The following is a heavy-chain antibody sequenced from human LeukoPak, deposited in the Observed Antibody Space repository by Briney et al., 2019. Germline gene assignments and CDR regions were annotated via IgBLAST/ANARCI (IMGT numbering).Heavy chain of an antibody. Sequence: SVTVSCTASGNSISKFAVSWVRQAPGQGLEWMGGIIPLFGTADYPQKFQGRVTITADESTSTTYMELSSLKSEDTATYYCTTRSCGAGACSSSFYYYYGLHFWGQGTPVFVSS. CDR1: GNSISKFA. D-gene: IGHD3-16*01. CDR2: IIPLFGTA. CDR3: TTRSCGAGACSSSFYYYYGLHF. V-gene: IGHV1-69*13. J-gene: IGHJ4*03.